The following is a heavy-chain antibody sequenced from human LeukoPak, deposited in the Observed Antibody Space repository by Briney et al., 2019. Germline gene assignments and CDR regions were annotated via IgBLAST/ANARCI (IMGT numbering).Heavy chain of an antibody. CDR1: GGSISSSSYY. CDR2: IYYTGRT. V-gene: IGHV4-39*01. D-gene: IGHD3-22*01. CDR3: ARRRYYDSTGYLD. Sequence: PSETLSLTCTVSGGSISSSSYYWGWIRQPPGEGLEWIGDIYYTGRTYYNSSLKSRLTVSIDTSKNQFSLKLASLTAADTGVYYCARRRYYDSTGYLDWGQGTRITVSS. J-gene: IGHJ1*01.